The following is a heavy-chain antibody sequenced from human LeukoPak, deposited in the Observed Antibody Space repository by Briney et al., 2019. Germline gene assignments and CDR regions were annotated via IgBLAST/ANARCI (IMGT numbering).Heavy chain of an antibody. D-gene: IGHD6-13*01. CDR2: MDPNSGNT. Sequence: GASVKVSCKASAYTFTSYDINWVRQATGQGLEWMGWMDPNSGNTAYAQKFQGRVTMTRDTSISTAYMELSSLRSEDTAVYYYARGHGPGGSRWPNLDHWGQGTLVTVSS. J-gene: IGHJ4*02. V-gene: IGHV1-8*01. CDR1: AYTFTSYD. CDR3: ARGHGPGGSRWPNLDH.